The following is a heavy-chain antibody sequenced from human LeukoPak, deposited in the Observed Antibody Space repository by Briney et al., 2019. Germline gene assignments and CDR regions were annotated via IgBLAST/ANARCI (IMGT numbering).Heavy chain of an antibody. CDR2: ISFSSSFI. CDR3: AKVGEGSSWSKYYFDN. V-gene: IGHV3-21*01. D-gene: IGHD6-13*01. J-gene: IGHJ4*02. CDR1: GFTFSRYS. Sequence: PGGSLRLSCTASGFTFSRYSMNWDRQAPGKGLEWVSSISFSSSFIYYADSVKGRFTISRDNAKNSLYPQMNSLRAEDTAVYYCAKVGEGSSWSKYYFDNWGQGTLVTVSS.